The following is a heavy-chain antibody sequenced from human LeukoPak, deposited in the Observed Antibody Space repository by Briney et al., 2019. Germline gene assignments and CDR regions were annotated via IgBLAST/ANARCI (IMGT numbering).Heavy chain of an antibody. J-gene: IGHJ2*01. CDR3: AKRAVAGHWSFDL. Sequence: PGGSLRLSCAASGFPFSSYWMHWVRQAPGKGLVWVSRIYSDGSGTTYAESVKGRFTISRDNAKNTLFLQVNSLRAEDTAVYYCAKRAVAGHWSFDLWGRGTLVTVSS. CDR1: GFPFSSYW. CDR2: IYSDGSGT. D-gene: IGHD6-19*01. V-gene: IGHV3-74*01.